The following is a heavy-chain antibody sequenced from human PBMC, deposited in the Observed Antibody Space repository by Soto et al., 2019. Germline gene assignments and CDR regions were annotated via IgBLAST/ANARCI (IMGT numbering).Heavy chain of an antibody. CDR3: ANADYGDHPDYYGMDV. V-gene: IGHV3-30*18. Sequence: GSLRLSCAASGFTFSSYGMHWVRQAPGKGLEWVAVISYDGSNKYYADSVKGRFTISRDNSKNTLYLQMNSLRAEDTAVYYCANADYGDHPDYYGMDVWGQGTTVTVSS. D-gene: IGHD4-17*01. CDR2: ISYDGSNK. CDR1: GFTFSSYG. J-gene: IGHJ6*02.